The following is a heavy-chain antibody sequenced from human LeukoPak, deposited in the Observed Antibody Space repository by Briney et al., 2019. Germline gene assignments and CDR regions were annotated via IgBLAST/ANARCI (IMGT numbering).Heavy chain of an antibody. CDR3: ARAYVRGTGTTPWFDP. CDR2: IKQDGSEQ. CDR1: GFTFSHYW. J-gene: IGHJ5*02. D-gene: IGHD1-1*01. V-gene: IGHV3-7*01. Sequence: GGSLRLSCAASGFTFSHYWMTWVRQAPGKGLEWVANIKQDGSEQYYVDSVKGRFTISRDNAKNSLYLQMNSLRAEDTAVYYCARAYVRGTGTTPWFDPWGQGTLVTVSS.